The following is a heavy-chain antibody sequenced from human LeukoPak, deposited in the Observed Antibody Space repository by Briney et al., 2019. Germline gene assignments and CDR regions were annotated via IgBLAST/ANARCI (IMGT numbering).Heavy chain of an antibody. CDR2: ISAYNGNT. CDR3: AREKRVGWELSYYYYYGMDV. D-gene: IGHD1-26*01. Sequence: GASVKVSCKASGYTFTSYGISWVRQAPGQGLEWMGWISAYNGNTNYAQKLQGRVTMTTDTSTSTAYMELRSLRSDDTAVYYCAREKRVGWELSYYYYYGMDVWGQGTTVTVSS. CDR1: GYTFTSYG. J-gene: IGHJ6*02. V-gene: IGHV1-18*01.